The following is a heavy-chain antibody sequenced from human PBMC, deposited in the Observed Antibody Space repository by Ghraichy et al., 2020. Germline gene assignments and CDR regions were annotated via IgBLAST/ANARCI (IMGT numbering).Heavy chain of an antibody. CDR2: ISGSGGST. J-gene: IGHJ4*02. Sequence: GGSLRLSCAASGFTFSSYAMSWVRQAPGKGLEWVSEISGSGGSTYYADSVKGRFTISRDKSKNTLYLQMNSLRAEDTAVYYCAKDNYYDSSGYYRQTPDYWGQGTLVTVSS. D-gene: IGHD3-22*01. CDR1: GFTFSSYA. V-gene: IGHV3-23*01. CDR3: AKDNYYDSSGYYRQTPDY.